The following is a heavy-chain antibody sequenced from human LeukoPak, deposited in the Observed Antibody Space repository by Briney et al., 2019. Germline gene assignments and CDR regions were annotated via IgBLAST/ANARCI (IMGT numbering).Heavy chain of an antibody. Sequence: SETPSLTCTVSGGSISSSGYFWSWIRQLPGKGLEWIGSIYYSGTTYYNPSLKSRVTISVDTSKNQFSLKMSSVTAADAAVYYCARRGDGSSYDYWGQGTLVTVSS. J-gene: IGHJ4*02. CDR1: GGSISSSGYF. CDR2: IYYSGTT. V-gene: IGHV4-39*01. D-gene: IGHD5-18*01. CDR3: ARRGDGSSYDY.